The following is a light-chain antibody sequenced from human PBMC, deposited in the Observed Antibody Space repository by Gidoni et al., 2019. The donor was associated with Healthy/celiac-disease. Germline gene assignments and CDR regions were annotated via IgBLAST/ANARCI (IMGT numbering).Light chain of an antibody. Sequence: DMVMTQSPLSLPVTPGEPASISCRSSQSLLHSNGYNYLDWYLQKPGQSPQLLIYLGSNRASGVPDRFSGSGSGTDFTLKISRVEAEDVGVYYCMQALQTPRLFGGGTKVEIK. CDR3: MQALQTPRL. V-gene: IGKV2-28*01. CDR2: LGS. CDR1: QSLLHSNGYNY. J-gene: IGKJ4*01.